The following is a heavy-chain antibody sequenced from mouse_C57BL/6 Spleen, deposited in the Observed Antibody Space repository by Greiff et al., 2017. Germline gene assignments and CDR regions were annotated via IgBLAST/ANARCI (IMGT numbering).Heavy chain of an antibody. Sequence: QVQLQQPGAELVKPGASVKLSCKASGYTFTSYWMHWVKQRPGQGLEWIGMIHPNSGSTNYNEKFKSKATLTVDKSSSTAYMQLSSLTSEDSAVXYCATNWDVGGYFDYWGQGTTLTVSS. CDR2: IHPNSGST. J-gene: IGHJ2*01. CDR1: GYTFTSYW. CDR3: ATNWDVGGYFDY. V-gene: IGHV1-64*01. D-gene: IGHD4-1*01.